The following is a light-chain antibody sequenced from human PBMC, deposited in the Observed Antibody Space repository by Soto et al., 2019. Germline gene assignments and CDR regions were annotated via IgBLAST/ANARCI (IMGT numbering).Light chain of an antibody. CDR1: TNDVGNYYY. CDR3: CSYAGSYSYV. CDR2: DVT. J-gene: IGLJ1*01. V-gene: IGLV2-11*01. Sequence: QSALTQPRSVSGSPGQSVTISCTGTTNDVGNYYYVSWYQQHPSKAPKLMIYDVTKRPSGVPDRFSGSKSGNTASLTISGLQAEDEADYYCCSYAGSYSYVFGTGTKLPS.